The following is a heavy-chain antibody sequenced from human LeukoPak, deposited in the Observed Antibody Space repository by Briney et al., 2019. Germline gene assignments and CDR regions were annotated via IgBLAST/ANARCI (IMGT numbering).Heavy chain of an antibody. Sequence: PSETLSLTCTVSGGSISSGDYYWSWIRQPPGKGLEWIGYIYYSGSTYYNPSLKSRVTISVDTSKNQFSLKLSSVTAADTAVYYCARGRGWQLLWDGYYFDYWGQETLVTVSS. CDR2: IYYSGST. J-gene: IGHJ4*02. D-gene: IGHD2-15*01. CDR3: ARGRGWQLLWDGYYFDY. V-gene: IGHV4-30-4*01. CDR1: GGSISSGDYY.